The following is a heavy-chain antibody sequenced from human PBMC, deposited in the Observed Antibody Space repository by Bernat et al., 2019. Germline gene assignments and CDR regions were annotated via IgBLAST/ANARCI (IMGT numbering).Heavy chain of an antibody. CDR1: GFTFSSYG. Sequence: QVQLVESGGGVVQPGRSLRLSCAASGFTFSSYGMHWVRQAPGKGLEWVAVIWYDGSNKYYADSVKGRFTISRDNSKNTLYLQMNSLRAEDTAVYYCAREMDCSGGSCYVDHWGQGTLVTVSS. V-gene: IGHV3-33*01. CDR2: IWYDGSNK. D-gene: IGHD2-15*01. CDR3: AREMDCSGGSCYVDH. J-gene: IGHJ4*02.